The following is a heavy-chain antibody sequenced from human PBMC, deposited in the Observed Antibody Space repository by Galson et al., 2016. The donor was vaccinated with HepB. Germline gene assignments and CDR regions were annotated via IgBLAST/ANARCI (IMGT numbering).Heavy chain of an antibody. CDR3: ATRVGPDAYDI. V-gene: IGHV1-24*01. CDR2: FAPEHGET. D-gene: IGHD1-26*01. CDR1: GYTLTELS. Sequence: SVKVSCKVSGYTLTELSIHWVRQAPGKGLEWMGGFAPEHGETIYAQKFQGRVTMTEDTSTDTAYMEMSSLRSDDTALYYCATRVGPDAYDIWGQGTMVTVSS. J-gene: IGHJ3*02.